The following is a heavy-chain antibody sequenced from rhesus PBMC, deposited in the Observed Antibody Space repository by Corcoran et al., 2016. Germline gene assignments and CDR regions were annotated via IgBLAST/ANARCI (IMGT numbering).Heavy chain of an antibody. CDR2: IYGSSTST. CDR3: ARDWDAFDF. V-gene: IGHV4S10*01. J-gene: IGHJ3*01. Sequence: QVQLQESGPGVVKPSETLAPTCAVSGCSIRDRYRWGWIRQPPGKGLEWIGYIYGSSTSTNYNPSLKSRVTISKETSKNQFSLKLSSVTDADTAVYYCARDWDAFDFWGQGLRVTVSS. CDR1: GCSIRDRYR.